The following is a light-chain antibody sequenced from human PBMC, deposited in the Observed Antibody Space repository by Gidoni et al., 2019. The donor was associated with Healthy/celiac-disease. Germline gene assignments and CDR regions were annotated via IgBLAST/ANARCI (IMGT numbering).Light chain of an antibody. CDR1: QSISSY. V-gene: IGKV1-39*01. Sequence: DIQMTQSPSSLSGSVGDRVTITCRASQSISSYLNWYQQKPGKAPKLLIYAASSLQSEVPSRFSGSGSGTDFTLTISSLQPEDFATYYCQQSYSTPYTFGQGTKLEIK. CDR3: QQSYSTPYT. CDR2: AAS. J-gene: IGKJ2*01.